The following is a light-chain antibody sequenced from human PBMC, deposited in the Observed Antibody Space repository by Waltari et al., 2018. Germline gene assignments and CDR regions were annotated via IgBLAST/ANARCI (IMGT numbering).Light chain of an antibody. CDR3: CSYAGIYTLA. CDR1: SSDVGGYNY. J-gene: IGLJ2*01. CDR2: DIN. V-gene: IGLV2-11*01. Sequence: QSALTQPRSVAGSLGQSVPIPCSGTSSDVGGYNYVSWYQQHPGKAPKLIIYDINKRPSGVPDRFSGSKSGNTASLTISRLQSDDEADYYCCSYAGIYTLAFGGGTKLTVL.